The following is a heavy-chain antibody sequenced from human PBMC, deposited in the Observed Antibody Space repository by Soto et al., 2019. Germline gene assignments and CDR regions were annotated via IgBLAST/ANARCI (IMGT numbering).Heavy chain of an antibody. Sequence: GGSLRLSCAASGFTFSSYWMSRVRQAPGKGLEWVANIKQDGSEKYYVDSVKGRFTISRDNAKNSLYLQMNSLRAEDTAVYYCARASYYDSSGYYSYYYYGMDVWGQGTTVTVSS. V-gene: IGHV3-7*01. CDR2: IKQDGSEK. CDR1: GFTFSSYW. J-gene: IGHJ6*02. D-gene: IGHD3-22*01. CDR3: ARASYYDSSGYYSYYYYGMDV.